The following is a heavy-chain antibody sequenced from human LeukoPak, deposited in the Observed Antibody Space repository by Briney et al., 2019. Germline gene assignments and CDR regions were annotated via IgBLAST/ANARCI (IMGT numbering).Heavy chain of an antibody. D-gene: IGHD5-12*01. CDR3: AKEYSGYDRPAVAGTNYFDY. Sequence: QTGGSLRLSCAASGFTFDDYAMHWVRQAPGKGLEWVSGISWNSGSIGYADSVKGRFTISRDNAKNSLYLQMNSLRAEDTALYYCAKEYSGYDRPAVAGTNYFDYWGQGTLVTVSS. CDR1: GFTFDDYA. CDR2: ISWNSGSI. J-gene: IGHJ4*02. V-gene: IGHV3-9*01.